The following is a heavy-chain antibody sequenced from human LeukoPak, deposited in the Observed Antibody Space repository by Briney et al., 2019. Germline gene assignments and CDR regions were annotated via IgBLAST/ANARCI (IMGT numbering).Heavy chain of an antibody. D-gene: IGHD3-10*01. CDR3: AKSYYGSGSYYKPNYFDY. J-gene: IGHJ4*02. CDR2: ISGSGGST. V-gene: IGHV3-23*01. CDR1: GFTSSSYA. Sequence: GGSLRLSCAASGFTSSSYAMSWVRQAPGKGLEWVSAISGSGGSTYYADSVKGRFTISRDNSKNTLYLQMNSLRAEDTAVYYCAKSYYGSGSYYKPNYFDYWGQGTLVTVSS.